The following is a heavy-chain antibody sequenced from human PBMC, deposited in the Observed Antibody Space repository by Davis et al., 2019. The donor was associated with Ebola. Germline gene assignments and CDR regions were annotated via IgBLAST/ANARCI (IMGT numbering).Heavy chain of an antibody. J-gene: IGHJ4*02. Sequence: GESLKISCAASGFIFRNYGMTWVRQASGKGLECVAAISMRGDSTDYADSVKGRFTIYRDNSNNMLYLQMNSLTAEDTAVYYCTTWLVNHFDHWGQGTLVTVSS. D-gene: IGHD6-19*01. V-gene: IGHV3-23*01. CDR3: TTWLVNHFDH. CDR2: ISMRGDST. CDR1: GFIFRNYG.